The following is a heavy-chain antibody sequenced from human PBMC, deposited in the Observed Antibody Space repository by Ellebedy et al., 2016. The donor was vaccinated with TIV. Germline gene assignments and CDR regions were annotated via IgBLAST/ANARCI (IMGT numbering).Heavy chain of an antibody. CDR2: INSDGSRT. D-gene: IGHD1-7*01. J-gene: IGHJ4*02. Sequence: GESLKISCAAPGFTFSIYAMSWVRQAPGKGLVWVSRINSDGSRTNYADSVKGRFTISRDNAKNTLYLQMNSLRAEDTAVYYCARGDRAGTTRLVDYWGQGTLVTVSS. CDR1: GFTFSIYA. CDR3: ARGDRAGTTRLVDY. V-gene: IGHV3-74*01.